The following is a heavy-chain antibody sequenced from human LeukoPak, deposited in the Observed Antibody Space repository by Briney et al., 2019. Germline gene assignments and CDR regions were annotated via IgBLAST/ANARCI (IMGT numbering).Heavy chain of an antibody. J-gene: IGHJ4*02. V-gene: IGHV3-23*01. D-gene: IGHD2/OR15-2a*01. CDR1: GFTFSSYA. CDR3: AKEGIYFPRARADY. CDR2: ISGSGGST. Sequence: GGSLRLSCAASGFTFSSYAMSWVRQAPGKGLEWVSAISGSGGSTYYADSVKGRFTISRDNSKNTLYPQMNSLRAEDTAVYYCAKEGIYFPRARADYWGQGTLVTVSS.